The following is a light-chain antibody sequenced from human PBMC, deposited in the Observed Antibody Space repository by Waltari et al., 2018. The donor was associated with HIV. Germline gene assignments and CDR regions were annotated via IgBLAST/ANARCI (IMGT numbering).Light chain of an antibody. CDR2: SKN. V-gene: IGLV1-40*01. Sequence: HSVLTQPPSVSGAPGQRVTISCTGSSSNIGAGFDVHWYQQLPGTAPKLLSYSKNNRPSGVPDRFSGAKSGTAASLAITGLQAEDEADYYCQSFDNSLSALFGGGTKLTVL. CDR3: QSFDNSLSAL. J-gene: IGLJ2*01. CDR1: SSNIGAGFD.